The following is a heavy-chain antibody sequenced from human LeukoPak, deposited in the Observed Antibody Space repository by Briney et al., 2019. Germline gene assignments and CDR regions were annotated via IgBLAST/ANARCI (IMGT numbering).Heavy chain of an antibody. Sequence: SETLSLTCTVSGGSISSGDYYWSWIRQPPGKGLEWIGYIYYSGSTYYNPSLKSRVTISVDTSKNQFSLKLSSVTAADTAVYYCARDLRYDDYGDYDRGSGAFDIWGQGTMVTVSS. J-gene: IGHJ3*02. CDR3: ARDLRYDDYGDYDRGSGAFDI. CDR2: IYYSGST. CDR1: GGSISSGDYY. D-gene: IGHD4-17*01. V-gene: IGHV4-30-4*01.